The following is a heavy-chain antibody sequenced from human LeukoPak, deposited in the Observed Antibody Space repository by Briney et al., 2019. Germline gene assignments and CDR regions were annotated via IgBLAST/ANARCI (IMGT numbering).Heavy chain of an antibody. J-gene: IGHJ4*02. Sequence: GASVTVSCKASGYTFTGYYMHWVRQAPGQGLEWMGWINPNSGGTNYAQKFQGRVTMTRDTSVSTAYMELSRLRSDDTAVYYCARDMGVAAGSYYFDYWGQGTLVTVSS. V-gene: IGHV1-2*02. CDR1: GYTFTGYY. D-gene: IGHD6-13*01. CDR2: INPNSGGT. CDR3: ARDMGVAAGSYYFDY.